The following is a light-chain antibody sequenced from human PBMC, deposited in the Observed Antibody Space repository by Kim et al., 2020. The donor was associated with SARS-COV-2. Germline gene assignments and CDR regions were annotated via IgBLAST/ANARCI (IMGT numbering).Light chain of an antibody. Sequence: DIQMTQSPSTLSASVGDRVTITCRASQSVYTWLAWYQQKPGKTPNHLIYKASYLQNGAPSRFSGGGSGTEFTLTINSLQPDDFATYYCKQYNAYPWTFGQGTKVDIK. J-gene: IGKJ1*01. CDR3: KQYNAYPWT. V-gene: IGKV1-5*03. CDR1: QSVYTW. CDR2: KAS.